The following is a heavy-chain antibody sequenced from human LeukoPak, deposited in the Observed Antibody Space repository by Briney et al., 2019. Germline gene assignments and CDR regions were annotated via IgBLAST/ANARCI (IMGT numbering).Heavy chain of an antibody. CDR2: IIPIFGTA. D-gene: IGHD3-22*01. CDR1: GGTFSSYA. J-gene: IGHJ4*02. Sequence: SVKVSCKASGGTFSSYAISWVRQAPGQGLEWMGRIIPIFGTANYAQKFQGRVTITTDESTSTAYMELSSLRSEDTAVYYCARGPDVDYYDSSEGYYFGYWGQGTLVTVSS. CDR3: ARGPDVDYYDSSEGYYFGY. V-gene: IGHV1-69*05.